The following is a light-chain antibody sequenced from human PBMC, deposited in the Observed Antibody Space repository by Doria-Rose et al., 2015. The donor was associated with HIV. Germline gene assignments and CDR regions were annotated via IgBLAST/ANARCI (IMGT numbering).Light chain of an antibody. CDR3: HQYGTSWT. CDR1: QSFSSTC. V-gene: IGKV3-20*01. J-gene: IGKJ1*01. CDR2: DGS. Sequence: EIVLTQSPGTLSLSPGERATLSCMASQSFSSTCLAWYQQKPGQAPSLLIYDGSTRATGIPDRLSASGSGTDFTLTINRLEPEDFALYYCHQYGTSWTFGQGTKVEI.